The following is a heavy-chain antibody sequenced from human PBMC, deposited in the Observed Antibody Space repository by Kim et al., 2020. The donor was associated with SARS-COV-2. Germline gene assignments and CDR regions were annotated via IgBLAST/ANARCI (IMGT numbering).Heavy chain of an antibody. CDR2: ISSSSSYI. V-gene: IGHV3-21*01. CDR1: GFTFSSYS. Sequence: GGSLRLSCAASGFTFSSYSMNWVRQAPGKGLEWVSSISSSSSYIYYADSVKGRFTISRDNAKNSLYLQMNSLRAEDTAVYYCARSAPYRRGDPTLWGQGTLVTVSS. J-gene: IGHJ4*02. D-gene: IGHD3-10*01. CDR3: ARSAPYRRGDPTL.